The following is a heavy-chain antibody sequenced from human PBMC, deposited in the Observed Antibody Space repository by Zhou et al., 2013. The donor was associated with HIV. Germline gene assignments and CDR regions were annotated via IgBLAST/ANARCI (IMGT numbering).Heavy chain of an antibody. CDR1: GYTFTSYY. D-gene: IGHD1-7*01. CDR3: ARGGDYNWNSYYFDL. CDR2: INPFGGST. Sequence: QVQLVQSGAEVQKPGASVKVSCKASGYTFTSYYLHWVRQAPGQGLEWMGIINPFGGSTSYAQKFQGRVTMTRDTSTSTVYMELSSLRFEDTAVYYCARGGDYNWNSYYFDLWGRGTLVTVSS. V-gene: IGHV1-46*01. J-gene: IGHJ2*01.